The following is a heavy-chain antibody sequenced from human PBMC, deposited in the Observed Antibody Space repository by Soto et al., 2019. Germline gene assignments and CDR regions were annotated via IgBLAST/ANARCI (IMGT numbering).Heavy chain of an antibody. CDR3: ARDLDTATYFDY. D-gene: IGHD5-18*01. V-gene: IGHV4-34*01. Sequence: SETLSLTCAVYGGSFSGYYWNWIRQPPGKGLEWIGEIDHSGYTNYNPSLKSRVTISVDTSKNQFSLKLDSVTAADTAVYYCARDLDTATYFDYWGHGTLVTVSS. CDR2: IDHSGYT. CDR1: GGSFSGYY. J-gene: IGHJ4*01.